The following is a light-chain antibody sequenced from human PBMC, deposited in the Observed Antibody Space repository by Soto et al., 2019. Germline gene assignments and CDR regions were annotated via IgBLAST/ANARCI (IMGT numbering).Light chain of an antibody. CDR1: QSVSSY. Sequence: EIALTQSPATLSLSPGERATLSCRASQSVSSYFAWYQQKPGQAPRLLIYDASNRATGVPARFSGSGSGTDFTLTISSLETEDFAVYYCQQRRYWPVTFGQGTKV. J-gene: IGKJ1*01. CDR3: QQRRYWPVT. V-gene: IGKV3-11*01. CDR2: DAS.